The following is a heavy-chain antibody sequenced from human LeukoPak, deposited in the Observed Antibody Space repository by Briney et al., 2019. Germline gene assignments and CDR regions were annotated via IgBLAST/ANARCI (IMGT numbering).Heavy chain of an antibody. CDR2: IRPNSGGT. V-gene: IGHV1-2*02. CDR1: GYTFAAYY. J-gene: IGHJ4*02. CDR3: ARGGMVRDRRHFQFDH. Sequence: ASVKVSCKASGYTFAAYYMYWVRQAPGQGLEWMGWIRPNSGGTNYTQKFQGRVTMTRDTSINTAYMELSRLTSDDTAVYYCARGGMVRDRRHFQFDHWGQGTLVTVSS. D-gene: IGHD3-10*01.